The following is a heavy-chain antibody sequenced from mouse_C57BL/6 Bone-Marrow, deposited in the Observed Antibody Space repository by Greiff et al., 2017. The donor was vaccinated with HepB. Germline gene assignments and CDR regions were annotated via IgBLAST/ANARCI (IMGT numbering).Heavy chain of an antibody. D-gene: IGHD1-1*01. CDR1: GFSLTSYG. J-gene: IGHJ1*03. Sequence: VKLVESGPGLVQPSQSLSITCTVSGFSLTSYGVHWVRQSPGKGLEWLGVIWSGGSTDYNAAFISRLSISKDNSKSQVFFKMNSLQADDTAIYYCARSPSHYYGSSPYWYFDVWGTGTTVTVSS. CDR2: IWSGGST. CDR3: ARSPSHYYGSSPYWYFDV. V-gene: IGHV2-2*01.